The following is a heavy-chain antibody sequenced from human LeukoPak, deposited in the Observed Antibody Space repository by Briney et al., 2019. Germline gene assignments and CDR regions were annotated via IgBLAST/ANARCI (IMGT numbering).Heavy chain of an antibody. D-gene: IGHD4-23*01. V-gene: IGHV3-11*01. Sequence: PGGSLRLSCAASGFTFSDYYMSWIRQAPGKGLEWVSYISSSGSTIYYADTVKGRFTISRDNAKNSLYLQMNSLRAEDTAVYYCARVRGNSDYYYYMDVWGKGTTATVSS. CDR1: GFTFSDYY. J-gene: IGHJ6*03. CDR2: ISSSGSTI. CDR3: ARVRGNSDYYYYMDV.